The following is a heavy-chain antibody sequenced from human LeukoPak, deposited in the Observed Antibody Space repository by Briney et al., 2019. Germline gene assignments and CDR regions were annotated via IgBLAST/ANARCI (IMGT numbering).Heavy chain of an antibody. V-gene: IGHV4-4*02. Sequence: SGTLSLTCAVSGGSISNENWWSWVRQPPGKGLEWIGEIHHRGGTNYNPSLRSRVTISIDTSKNQFSLKLTSVTAADTAVYYCATSNDAFNIWGQGTMVTVSS. D-gene: IGHD2/OR15-2a*01. CDR1: GGSISNENW. CDR3: ATSNDAFNI. CDR2: IHHRGGT. J-gene: IGHJ3*02.